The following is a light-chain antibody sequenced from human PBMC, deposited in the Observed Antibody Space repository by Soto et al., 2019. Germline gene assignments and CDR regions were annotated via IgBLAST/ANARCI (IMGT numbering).Light chain of an antibody. V-gene: IGLV2-14*01. CDR3: SSYTSSSTLVL. Sequence: QSALTQPASVPGSPGQSITISCTGTSSDVGGYNYVSWYQQHPGKAPKLMIYDVSNRPSGVSNRFSGSKSGNTASLTISGLQAEDAADYYCSSYTSSSTLVLFGGGTQLTVL. CDR1: SSDVGGYNY. J-gene: IGLJ7*01. CDR2: DVS.